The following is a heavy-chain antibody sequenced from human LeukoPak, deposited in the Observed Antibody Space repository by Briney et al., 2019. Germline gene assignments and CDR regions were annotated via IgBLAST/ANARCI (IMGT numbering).Heavy chain of an antibody. CDR1: GFTFSDYY. D-gene: IGHD1-26*01. CDR2: ISSSGSTI. CDR3: AREERDTLGATWPDAFDI. V-gene: IGHV3-11*04. Sequence: PGGSLRPSCAASGFTFSDYYMSWIRQAPGKGLEWVSYISSSGSTIYYADSVKGRFTISRDNAKNSLYLQMNSLRAEDTAVYYCAREERDTLGATWPDAFDIWGQGTMVTVSS. J-gene: IGHJ3*02.